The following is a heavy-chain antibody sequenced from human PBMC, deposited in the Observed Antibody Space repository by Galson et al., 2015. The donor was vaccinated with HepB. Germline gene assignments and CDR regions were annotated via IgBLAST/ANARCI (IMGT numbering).Heavy chain of an antibody. J-gene: IGHJ6*02. V-gene: IGHV1-69*13. CDR2: IIPIFGTA. D-gene: IGHD3-16*02. CDR1: GGTFSSYA. Sequence: SVKVSCKASGGTFSSYAISWVRQAPGQGLEWMGGIIPIFGTANYAQKFQGRVTITADESTSTAYMELSSLRSEDTAVYYCARDPHMITFGGVIVTHYGMDVWGQGTTVTVSS. CDR3: ARDPHMITFGGVIVTHYGMDV.